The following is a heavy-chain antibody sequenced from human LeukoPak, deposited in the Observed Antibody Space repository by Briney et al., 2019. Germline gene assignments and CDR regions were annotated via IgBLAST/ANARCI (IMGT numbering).Heavy chain of an antibody. CDR1: GGSIMSSSNY. CDR2: IYYTGST. D-gene: IGHD3-22*01. Sequence: SETLSLTCSVSGGSIMSSSNYWGWIRQPPGKVLEWIGNIYYTGSTYYNPSLKSRVTMSLDPSKNQFSLKVTSVTAADTAVYYCARGYDSSGFDYWGQGTLVTVSS. V-gene: IGHV4-39*07. CDR3: ARGYDSSGFDY. J-gene: IGHJ4*02.